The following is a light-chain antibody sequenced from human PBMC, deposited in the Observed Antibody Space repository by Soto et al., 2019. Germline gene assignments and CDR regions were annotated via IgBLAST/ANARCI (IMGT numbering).Light chain of an antibody. J-gene: IGKJ5*01. CDR1: RSISFL. CDR2: SAS. V-gene: IGKV1-39*01. CDR3: QQGYGTPFT. Sequence: DIQMTQSPSSLSVSVGDRVTITCRASRSISFLLNWYQQKPGGAPKLLIYSASTLQTGVPSRFTGSGSGTDFTLSISSLQPEDSATYYCQQGYGTPFTFGQGTRLEIK.